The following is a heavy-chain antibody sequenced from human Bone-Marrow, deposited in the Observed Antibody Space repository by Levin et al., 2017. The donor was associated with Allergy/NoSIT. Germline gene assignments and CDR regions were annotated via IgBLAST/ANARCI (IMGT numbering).Heavy chain of an antibody. J-gene: IGHJ4*02. CDR2: ISGSGGST. CDR3: AKSREVGATFY. D-gene: IGHD1-26*01. V-gene: IGHV3-23*01. Sequence: GESLKISCAASGFTFSSYAMSWVRQAPGKGLEWVSAISGSGGSTYYADSVKGRFTISRDNSKNTLYLQMNSLRAEDTAVYYCAKSREVGATFYWGQGTLVTVSS. CDR1: GFTFSSYA.